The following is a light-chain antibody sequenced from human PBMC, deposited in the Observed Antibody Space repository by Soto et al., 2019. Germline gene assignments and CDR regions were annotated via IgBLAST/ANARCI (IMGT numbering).Light chain of an antibody. J-gene: IGLJ1*01. Sequence: QSVLTQPASVSGSPGQSITISCTGTSSDVGGYNLVSWYQQHPGKAPKLMIYEGNQRPSGVSNRFSGSKSGHTASLTISGLQAEDEADYYCCSYTTSSSYVFGTGTKLTVL. CDR2: EGN. CDR1: SSDVGGYNL. CDR3: CSYTTSSSYV. V-gene: IGLV2-23*01.